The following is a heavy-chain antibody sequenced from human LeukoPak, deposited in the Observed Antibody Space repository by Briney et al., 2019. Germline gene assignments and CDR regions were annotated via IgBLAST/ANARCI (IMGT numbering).Heavy chain of an antibody. CDR1: GGSISSGGYS. CDR2: IYHSGST. CDR3: ARRYYYSMDV. Sequence: SETLSLTCAVSGGSISSGGYSWSWIRQPPGKGLEWIGYIYHSGSTYYNPSLKSRVTISVDRSKNQFSLKLSSVTAADTAVYYCARRYYYSMDVWGQGTTVTVSS. V-gene: IGHV4-30-2*01. J-gene: IGHJ6*02.